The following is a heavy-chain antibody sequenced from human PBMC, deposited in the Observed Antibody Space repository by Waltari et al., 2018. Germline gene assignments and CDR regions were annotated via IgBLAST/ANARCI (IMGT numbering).Heavy chain of an antibody. D-gene: IGHD5-12*01. CDR2: IIPIFGTA. J-gene: IGHJ5*02. Sequence: QVQLVQSGAEVKKPGSSVKVSCKASGGTFSRYAISWVRPAPGQGLEWMGGIIPIFGTANYAQKFQGRVTITADESTSTAYMELSSLRSEDTAVYYCALSRRDGYNIDWFDPWGQGTLVTVSS. CDR1: GGTFSRYA. V-gene: IGHV1-69*01. CDR3: ALSRRDGYNIDWFDP.